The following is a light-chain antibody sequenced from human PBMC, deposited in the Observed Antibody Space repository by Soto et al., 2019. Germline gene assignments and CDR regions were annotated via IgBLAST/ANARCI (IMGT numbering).Light chain of an antibody. CDR1: SSDVGGYNY. CDR3: ISYTSSSTVV. J-gene: IGLJ2*01. Sequence: QSALTQPASVSGSPGQSISISCTGSSSDVGGYNYVSWYQHHPGKAPKLMIYDVNTRPSGVSNRFSGSRSGNTASLTISGLQAEDEADYYCISYTSSSTVVFGGGTKLTVL. CDR2: DVN. V-gene: IGLV2-14*03.